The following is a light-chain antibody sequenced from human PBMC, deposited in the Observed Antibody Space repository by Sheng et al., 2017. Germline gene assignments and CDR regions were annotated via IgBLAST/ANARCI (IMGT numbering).Light chain of an antibody. CDR2: DAS. V-gene: IGKV3-11*01. CDR1: QSVSSY. J-gene: IGKJ2*01. Sequence: LVLTQSPATLSLFSRGKEPPSPAGPSQSVSSYLAWYQQKPGQAPRLLIYDASNRATGIPARFSGSGSGTDFTLTISSLEPEDFAVYFCHQRSNWVRTFGQGTKLEIK. CDR3: HQRSNWVRT.